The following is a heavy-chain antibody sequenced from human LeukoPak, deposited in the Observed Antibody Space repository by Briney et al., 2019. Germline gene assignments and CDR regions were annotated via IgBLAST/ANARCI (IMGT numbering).Heavy chain of an antibody. J-gene: IGHJ4*02. Sequence: PGGYLRLSCEVSGLTLSTYWMAWVRQAPGKGLEWVASINQNGREKYYVDSVKGRFTISRDNAKDSPYLQMNSLRDEDTAVYYCARSLGDDWGQGTLVTVSS. CDR1: GLTLSTYW. V-gene: IGHV3-7*01. CDR3: ARSLGDD. D-gene: IGHD3-16*01. CDR2: INQNGREK.